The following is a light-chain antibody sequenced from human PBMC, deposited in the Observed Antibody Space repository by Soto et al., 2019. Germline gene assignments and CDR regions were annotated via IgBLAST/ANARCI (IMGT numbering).Light chain of an antibody. J-gene: IGLJ2*01. V-gene: IGLV7-46*01. CDR2: DTS. Sequence: QSVVTQEPSLTVSPGGTVTLTCGSSTGAITSGHYPYWFQQKPGQAPRTLIYDTSNKHSWTPARFSGSLLGGKAAQTLSAAHPEDEAAYYCLLSYSGAHEVFGGGTQLTVL. CDR3: LLSYSGAHEV. CDR1: TGAITSGHY.